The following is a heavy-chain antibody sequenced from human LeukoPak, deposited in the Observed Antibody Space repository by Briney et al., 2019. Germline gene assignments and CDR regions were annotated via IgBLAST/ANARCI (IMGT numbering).Heavy chain of an antibody. J-gene: IGHJ4*02. CDR2: IRYDAAFK. CDR1: GFTFSTYG. V-gene: IGHV3-30*02. CDR3: AKERNNGSLPDY. Sequence: RGSLRLSCAASGFTFSTYGMHWVRQAPGKGLEWVAFIRYDAAFKYYADSVKGRFTISRDNSKNTLYLQMNSLRAEDTAVYYCAKERNNGSLPDYWGQGTLVTVSS. D-gene: IGHD3-16*02.